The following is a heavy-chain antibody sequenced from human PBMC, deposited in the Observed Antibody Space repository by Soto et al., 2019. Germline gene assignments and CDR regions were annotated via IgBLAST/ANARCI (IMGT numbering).Heavy chain of an antibody. CDR1: SGSISSSNW. CDR3: ARDFRYTVGGRLDYHMDV. D-gene: IGHD2-15*01. J-gene: IGHJ6*03. V-gene: IGHV4-4*02. Sequence: SETLSLTCAVPSGSISSSNWWSWVRQPPGKGLEWIGEIYHSGSTNYNPSLKSRVTISVDKSKNQFSLKLSSVTAADTAVYYCARDFRYTVGGRLDYHMDVWGKGTTVTVSS. CDR2: IYHSGST.